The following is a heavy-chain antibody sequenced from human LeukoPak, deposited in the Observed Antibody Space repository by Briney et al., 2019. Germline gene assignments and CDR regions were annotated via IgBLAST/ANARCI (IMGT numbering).Heavy chain of an antibody. CDR2: INPNSGGT. D-gene: IGHD3-22*01. Sequence: ASVKVSCKASGYTFTGYYMHWVRQAPGQGLEWMGWINPNSGGTNYAQKFQGRVTMTRETSISTAYMELSRLRSDDTAVYYCARRYYDSSGYYSLGYWGQGTLVTVSS. CDR3: ARRYYDSSGYYSLGY. J-gene: IGHJ4*02. V-gene: IGHV1-2*02. CDR1: GYTFTGYY.